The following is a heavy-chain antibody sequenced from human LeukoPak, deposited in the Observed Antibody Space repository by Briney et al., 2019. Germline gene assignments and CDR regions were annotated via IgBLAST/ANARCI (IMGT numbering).Heavy chain of an antibody. CDR2: IYYSGST. CDR1: GGSISSSSYY. Sequence: SETLSLTCTVSGGSISSSSYYWGWIRQPPGKGLEWIGSIYYSGSTYYNPSLKSRVTISVDTSKNQFSLKLSSVTAADTAVYYCARTHYSNTLDYWGQGTLVTVSS. D-gene: IGHD4-11*01. J-gene: IGHJ4*02. CDR3: ARTHYSNTLDY. V-gene: IGHV4-39*01.